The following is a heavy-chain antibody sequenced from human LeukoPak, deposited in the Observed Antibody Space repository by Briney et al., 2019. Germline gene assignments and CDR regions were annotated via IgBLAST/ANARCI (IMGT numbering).Heavy chain of an antibody. CDR3: TKEDRQLVCAH. CDR1: GFTFASHA. CDR2: ITGSAKST. J-gene: IGHJ4*02. D-gene: IGHD5-18*01. Sequence: GGSLRLSCEASGFTFASHAMGWVRQAPGKGLEWVSSITGSAKSTYYADSVKGRATISRDNSRNTVDLQLTSLGVEDTATYYCTKEDRQLVCAHWGQGTLVTVSS. V-gene: IGHV3-23*01.